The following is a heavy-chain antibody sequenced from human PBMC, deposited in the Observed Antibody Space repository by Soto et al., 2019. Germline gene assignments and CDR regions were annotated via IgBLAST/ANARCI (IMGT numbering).Heavy chain of an antibody. CDR1: GFTFSNAW. V-gene: IGHV3-15*01. Sequence: GGSLRLSCAASGFTFSNAWMSWVRQAPGKGLEWVGRIKSKTDGGTTDYAAPVKGRFTISRDDSKNTLYLQMNSLKTEDTAVYYCTTDSNSGYDSGPFDYWGQGTLVTVSS. CDR3: TTDSNSGYDSGPFDY. D-gene: IGHD5-12*01. J-gene: IGHJ4*02. CDR2: IKSKTDGGTT.